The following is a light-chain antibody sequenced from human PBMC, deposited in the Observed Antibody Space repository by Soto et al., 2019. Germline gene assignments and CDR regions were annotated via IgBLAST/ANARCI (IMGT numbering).Light chain of an antibody. V-gene: IGLV1-40*01. CDR2: ANI. CDR3: QSYDSTPSGYV. CDR1: GSNIGAGYD. Sequence: QSVLTQPPSVSGAPGQRVTISCTGSGSNIGAGYDVHWYQQLPGTAPKPLIFANINRPSGVPDRFSGSKSGTSASLAITGLRAEDEADYYCQSYDSTPSGYVFGNGTKLT. J-gene: IGLJ1*01.